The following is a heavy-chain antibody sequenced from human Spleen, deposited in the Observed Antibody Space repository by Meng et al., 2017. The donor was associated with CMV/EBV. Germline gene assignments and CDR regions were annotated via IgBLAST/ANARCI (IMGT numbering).Heavy chain of an antibody. D-gene: IGHD2-15*01. Sequence: ISMPNLYWTWVRQPPGKGLEWIGYISFSGNTYYNPALKSRLTISVDTSKNQLSLRLDSVTAADTAMYYCARGEYCSAGSCYSFPWFGPWGQGTLVTVSS. J-gene: IGHJ5*02. CDR1: ISMPNLY. CDR3: ARGEYCSAGSCYSFPWFGP. V-gene: IGHV4-30-4*01. CDR2: ISFSGNT.